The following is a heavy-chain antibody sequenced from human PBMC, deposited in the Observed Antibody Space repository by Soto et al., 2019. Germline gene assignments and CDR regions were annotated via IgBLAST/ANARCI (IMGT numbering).Heavy chain of an antibody. J-gene: IGHJ5*02. CDR2: MNPNSGNT. Sequence: GASVKVSCKASGYTFTSYDINWVRQATGQGLEYLGWMNPNSGNTAYVQKFLGRVTMTWDTSITTAYMELSSLRSEDTAVYFCARGIKYGAYSRWFDPWGQGTLVTVSS. CDR1: GYTFTSYD. V-gene: IGHV1-8*01. D-gene: IGHD4-17*01. CDR3: ARGIKYGAYSRWFDP.